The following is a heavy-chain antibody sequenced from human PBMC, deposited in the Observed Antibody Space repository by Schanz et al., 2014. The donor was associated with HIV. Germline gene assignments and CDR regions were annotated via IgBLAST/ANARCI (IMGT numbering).Heavy chain of an antibody. CDR2: IIPIFGTA. CDR3: ARVNKDIGGYYFDY. CDR1: GGTLISTYG. J-gene: IGHJ4*02. D-gene: IGHD2-15*01. V-gene: IGHV1-69*01. Sequence: QVKLVQSGAEVKRPGSTVKVSCTASGGTLISTYGFSWARQAPGQGLEWMGGIIPIFGTANYAQKFQDRVTITADEPTSTAYMVLRGLRSEDTAVYYCARVNKDIGGYYFDYWGQGTLVTVSS.